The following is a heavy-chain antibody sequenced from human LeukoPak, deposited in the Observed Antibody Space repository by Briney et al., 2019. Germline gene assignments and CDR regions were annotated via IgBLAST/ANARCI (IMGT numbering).Heavy chain of an antibody. J-gene: IGHJ4*02. D-gene: IGHD1-26*01. CDR2: ISSSSSYI. CDR1: GFTFSSYS. Sequence: PGGSLRLSCAASGFTFSSYSMNWVRQAPGKGLEWVSSISSSSSYIYYADSVKGRFTISRDNAKNSLYLQMNSLRAEDTAVYYCAIVRSGSYSFDYWGQGTLVTVSS. CDR3: AIVRSGSYSFDY. V-gene: IGHV3-21*01.